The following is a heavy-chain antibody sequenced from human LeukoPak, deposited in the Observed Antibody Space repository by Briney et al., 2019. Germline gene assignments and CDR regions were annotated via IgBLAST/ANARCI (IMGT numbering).Heavy chain of an antibody. CDR1: GYTFTIYG. Sequence: ASVTVSYKPSGYTFTIYGITWVRQAPGQGLEGMGWISGYNNNINYAQKFQGRVTMSMDTSTDTANMELRSLTSADTAVYYCARSIAAAEAFDYWGQGTLVTVSS. V-gene: IGHV1-18*01. CDR3: ARSIAAAEAFDY. J-gene: IGHJ4*02. D-gene: IGHD6-13*01. CDR2: ISGYNNNI.